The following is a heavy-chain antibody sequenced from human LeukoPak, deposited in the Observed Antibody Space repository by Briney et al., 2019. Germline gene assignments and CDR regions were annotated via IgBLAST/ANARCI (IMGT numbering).Heavy chain of an antibody. CDR3: ARGFHYDFWSGSYYFDY. J-gene: IGHJ4*02. CDR2: ITNKPKSYNT. CDR1: GLTSGTYGLTYG. D-gene: IGHD3-3*01. Sequence: GGSLRLSCEVSGLTSGTYGLTYGLTWVRQAPGKGLEWVGRITNKPKSYNTEYAASVKGRFTISRDDSKNSLYLQMNSLKTEDTAVYYCARGFHYDFWSGSYYFDYWGQGTLVTVSS. V-gene: IGHV3-72*01.